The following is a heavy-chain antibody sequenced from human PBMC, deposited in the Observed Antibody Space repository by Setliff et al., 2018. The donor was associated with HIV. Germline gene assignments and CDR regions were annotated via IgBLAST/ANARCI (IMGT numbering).Heavy chain of an antibody. CDR1: GGSISRGSYY. CDR3: ARQVGATKEGAYYFNY. Sequence: PSETLSLTCTVSGGSISRGSYYWSWIRQPAGKGLEWIGRIYTSGSIHYNPSLKSRVTISVDTSKNQFSLRLDSVTAADTTLYYCARQVGATKEGAYYFNYWGQGTLVTVSS. D-gene: IGHD1-26*01. J-gene: IGHJ4*02. CDR2: IYTSGSI. V-gene: IGHV4-61*02.